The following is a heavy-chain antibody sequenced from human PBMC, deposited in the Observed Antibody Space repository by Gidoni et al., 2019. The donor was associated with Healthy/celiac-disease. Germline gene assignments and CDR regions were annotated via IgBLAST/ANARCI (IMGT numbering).Heavy chain of an antibody. D-gene: IGHD6-13*01. V-gene: IGHV3-30*18. CDR3: AKDHDRLYSSSWYGGFIDY. CDR1: GFTFSSYG. J-gene: IGHJ4*02. Sequence: SCAASGFTFSSYGMHWVRQAPGKGLEWVAVISYDGSNKYYADSVKGRFTISRDNSKNTLYLQMNSLRAEDTAVYYCAKDHDRLYSSSWYGGFIDYWGQGTLVTVSS. CDR2: ISYDGSNK.